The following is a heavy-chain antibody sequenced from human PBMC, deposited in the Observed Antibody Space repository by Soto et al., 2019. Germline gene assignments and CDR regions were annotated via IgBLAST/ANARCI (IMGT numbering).Heavy chain of an antibody. CDR1: GGSFIGYY. D-gene: IGHD2-15*01. J-gene: IGHJ5*02. CDR3: ARSSIVVVVAAMSRDNWFDP. V-gene: IGHV4-34*01. Sequence: PSETLSLTCAVYGGSFIGYYCIFIRHPPCKWLEWIVEINHSGSTNYNPSLKSRVTISVDTSKNQFSLKLSSVTAADTAVYYCARSSIVVVVAAMSRDNWFDPWGQGTLVTVSS. CDR2: INHSGST.